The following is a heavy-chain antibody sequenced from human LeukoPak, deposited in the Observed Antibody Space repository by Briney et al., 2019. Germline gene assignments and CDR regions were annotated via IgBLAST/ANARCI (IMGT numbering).Heavy chain of an antibody. CDR2: INPSGGST. J-gene: IGHJ4*02. CDR1: GYSLTSYY. D-gene: IGHD2-21*02. CDR3: AMGRGVVTANFDY. V-gene: IGHV1-46*01. Sequence: ASVKVSCKASGYSLTSYYIHWVRQAPGQGLEWMGIINPSGGSTSYAQKFQGRVTMTRDMSTTTVYMELSSLRSEDTAVYYCAMGRGVVTANFDYWGQGTLVTVPS.